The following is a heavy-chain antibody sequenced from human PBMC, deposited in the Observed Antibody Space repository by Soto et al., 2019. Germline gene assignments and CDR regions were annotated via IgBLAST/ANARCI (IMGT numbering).Heavy chain of an antibody. CDR1: GDSVSSTSAA. J-gene: IGHJ6*03. Sequence: SQTLSLTCAISGDSVSSTSAAWNWLRQSPSRGLEWLGRTYYRSKWYNDYAVSVKSRITINPDTSKNQFSLQLNSVTPEDTAVYYCARGVDYGDFNYYYYYMDVWGKGTTVTVSS. V-gene: IGHV6-1*01. CDR3: ARGVDYGDFNYYYYYMDV. D-gene: IGHD4-17*01. CDR2: TYYRSKWYN.